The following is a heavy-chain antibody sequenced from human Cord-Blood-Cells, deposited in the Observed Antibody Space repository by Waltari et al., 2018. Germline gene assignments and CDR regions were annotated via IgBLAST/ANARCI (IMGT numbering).Heavy chain of an antibody. CDR2: IYYSGST. CDR1: GGSISSSSYY. CDR3: ARLGIFGVVRPLDY. V-gene: IGHV4-39*01. J-gene: IGHJ4*02. D-gene: IGHD3-3*01. Sequence: QLQLQESGPGLVKPSETLSLTCTVPGGSISSSSYYWGWIRQPPGKGLEWIGSIYYSGSTYYNPSLKSRVTISVDTSKNQFSLKLSSVTAADTAVYYCARLGIFGVVRPLDYWGQGTLVTVSS.